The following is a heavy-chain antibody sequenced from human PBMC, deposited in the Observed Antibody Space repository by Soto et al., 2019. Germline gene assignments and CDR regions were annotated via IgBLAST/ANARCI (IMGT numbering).Heavy chain of an antibody. CDR1: GFTFSSYA. J-gene: IGHJ3*02. CDR2: ITGSGRTT. Sequence: VQLLESGGGLVQPGGSLRLSCAASGFTFSSYAMSWVRQAPGKGLEWVSGITGSGRTTYYADSVKGRFTISRDNSENTLYLQMNSLRADDTAVFYCAKDSYYYDSSGDYYENSGAFDIWGQGTMVTVSS. V-gene: IGHV3-23*01. CDR3: AKDSYYYDSSGDYYENSGAFDI. D-gene: IGHD3-22*01.